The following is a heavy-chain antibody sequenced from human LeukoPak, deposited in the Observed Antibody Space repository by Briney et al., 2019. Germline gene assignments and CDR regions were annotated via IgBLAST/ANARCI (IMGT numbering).Heavy chain of an antibody. CDR3: AKDTGSRYYFDY. J-gene: IGHJ4*02. CDR1: GFTFSSYA. V-gene: IGHV3-23*01. Sequence: PGGSLRLSCAASGFTFSSYAMSWVRRAPGKGLEWVSAISGSGGSTYYADSVKGRFTISRDNSKNTLYLQMNSLRAEDTAVYYCAKDTGSRYYFDYWGQGTLVTVSS. CDR2: ISGSGGST.